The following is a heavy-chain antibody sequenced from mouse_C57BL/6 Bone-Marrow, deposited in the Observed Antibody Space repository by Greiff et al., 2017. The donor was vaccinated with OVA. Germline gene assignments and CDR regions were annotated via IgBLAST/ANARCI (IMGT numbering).Heavy chain of an antibody. CDR2: ISDGGSYT. V-gene: IGHV5-4*01. J-gene: IGHJ4*01. CDR3: ATLRGAMDY. D-gene: IGHD3-3*01. CDR1: GFTFSSYA. Sequence: EVQLVESGGGLVKPGGSLKLSCAASGFTFSSYAMSWVRQTPEKRLEWVATISDGGSYTYYPDNVKGRFTISRDNAKNNLYLQMSHLKSEDTAMYYCATLRGAMDYWGQGTSVTVSS.